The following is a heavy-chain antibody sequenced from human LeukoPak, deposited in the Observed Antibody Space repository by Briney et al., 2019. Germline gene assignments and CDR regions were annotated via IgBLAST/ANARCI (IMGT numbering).Heavy chain of an antibody. J-gene: IGHJ4*02. V-gene: IGHV1-18*01. CDR2: ISAYNGNT. Sequence: ASVKVSCKASGYTFTSYGISWVRQAPGQGLEWMGWISAYNGNTNYAQKLQGRVTMTTDTSTSTAYMELRSLRSDDTVVYYCARVQTYYYDSSGYIIESSNLDYWGQGTLVTVSS. D-gene: IGHD3-22*01. CDR1: GYTFTSYG. CDR3: ARVQTYYYDSSGYIIESSNLDY.